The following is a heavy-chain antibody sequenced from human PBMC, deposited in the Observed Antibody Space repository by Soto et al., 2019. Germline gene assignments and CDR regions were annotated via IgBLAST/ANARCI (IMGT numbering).Heavy chain of an antibody. CDR3: AREEIYCSGGSCYSRAGVDY. CDR1: GFTFSSYG. J-gene: IGHJ4*02. CDR2: IWYDGSNK. D-gene: IGHD2-15*01. Sequence: QVQLVESGGGVVQPGRSLRLSCAASGFTFSSYGMHWVRQAPGKGLEWVAVIWYDGSNKYYADSVKGRFTISRDNSKNALYLQMNSLRAEDTAVYYCAREEIYCSGGSCYSRAGVDYWGQGTLVPVSS. V-gene: IGHV3-33*01.